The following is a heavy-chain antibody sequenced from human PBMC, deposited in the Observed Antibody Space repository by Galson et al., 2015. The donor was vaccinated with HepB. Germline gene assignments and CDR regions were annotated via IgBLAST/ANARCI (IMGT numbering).Heavy chain of an antibody. V-gene: IGHV3-23*01. CDR2: ISGSGGST. CDR3: AKAHCSSTSCYTDYYYYGMDV. CDR1: GFTFSSYA. J-gene: IGHJ6*02. Sequence: SLRLSCAASGFTFSSYAMSWVRQAPGKGLEWVSAISGSGGSTYYADSVKGRFTISRDNSKNTLYLQMNSLRAEDTAVYYCAKAHCSSTSCYTDYYYYGMDVWGQGTTVTVSS. D-gene: IGHD2-2*02.